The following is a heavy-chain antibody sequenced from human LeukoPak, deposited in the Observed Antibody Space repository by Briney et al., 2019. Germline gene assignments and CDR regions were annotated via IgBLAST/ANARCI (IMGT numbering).Heavy chain of an antibody. J-gene: IGHJ4*02. CDR1: GGSFSGYY. CDR2: INHSGST. Sequence: KPSETLSLTCAGYGGSFSGYYWSWIRQPPGKGLEWIGEINHSGSTNYNPSLKSRVTISVDTSKNQFSLKLSSVTAADTAVYYCARGRPGLRYFDWLAAGYYFDYWGQGTLVTVSS. D-gene: IGHD3-9*01. V-gene: IGHV4-34*01. CDR3: ARGRPGLRYFDWLAAGYYFDY.